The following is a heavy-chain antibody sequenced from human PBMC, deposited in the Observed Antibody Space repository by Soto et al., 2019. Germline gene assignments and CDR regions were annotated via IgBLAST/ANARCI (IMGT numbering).Heavy chain of an antibody. Sequence: FGPTLVNPTETLTLTCTVSGFSLSNARMGVSWIRQPPGKALEWLAHIFSNDEKSYSTSLKSRLTITKDTSKNQVVLTVSDLDPTDTATYYCAHRVLRTVFGLVTTTAIYFDFWGQGTPVTVSS. CDR2: IFSNDEK. D-gene: IGHD3-3*01. CDR3: AHRVLRTVFGLVTTTAIYFDF. J-gene: IGHJ4*02. V-gene: IGHV2-26*01. CDR1: GFSLSNARMG.